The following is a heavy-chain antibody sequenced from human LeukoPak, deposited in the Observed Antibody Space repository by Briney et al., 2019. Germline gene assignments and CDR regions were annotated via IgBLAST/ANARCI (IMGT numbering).Heavy chain of an antibody. CDR3: TKDHMIRGIIALDY. CDR1: GFTFSTYG. Sequence: GGSLRLSCAASGFTFSTYGMHWVRQAPGKGLEWVAAISYDGSDKYYADSVKGRFTISRDNSKNTLYLQMNSLRVEDTAVYYCTKDHMIRGIIALDYWGQGTLVTVSS. CDR2: ISYDGSDK. J-gene: IGHJ4*02. D-gene: IGHD3-10*01. V-gene: IGHV3-30*18.